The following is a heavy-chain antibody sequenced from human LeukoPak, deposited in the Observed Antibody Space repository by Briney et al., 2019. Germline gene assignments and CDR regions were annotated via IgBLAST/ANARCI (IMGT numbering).Heavy chain of an antibody. CDR3: AKGRGYCSGASCAGTAFDI. V-gene: IGHV3-23*01. CDR2: ISGSGTGT. Sequence: GGSLRLSCAASGFTFSTYAMNWVRQALGKGLEWVSVISGSGTGTYYADSVKGRFTISRDNSNNTLHLQMNSLRAEDTALYYCAKGRGYCSGASCAGTAFDIWGQGTMVTVSS. CDR1: GFTFSTYA. J-gene: IGHJ3*02. D-gene: IGHD2-15*01.